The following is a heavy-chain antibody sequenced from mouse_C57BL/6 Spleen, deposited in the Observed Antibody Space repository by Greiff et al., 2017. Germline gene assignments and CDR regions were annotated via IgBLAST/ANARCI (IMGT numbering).Heavy chain of an antibody. CDR2: ISSGSSTI. D-gene: IGHD1-1*01. Sequence: EVQLQESGGGLVKPGGSLKLSCAASGFTFSDYGMHWVRQAPEKGLEWVAYISSGSSTIYYADTVKGRFTISRDNAKNTLFLQMTSLRSEDTAMYYCARSNYYGSSPYAMDYWGQGTSVTVSS. V-gene: IGHV5-17*01. CDR1: GFTFSDYG. CDR3: ARSNYYGSSPYAMDY. J-gene: IGHJ4*01.